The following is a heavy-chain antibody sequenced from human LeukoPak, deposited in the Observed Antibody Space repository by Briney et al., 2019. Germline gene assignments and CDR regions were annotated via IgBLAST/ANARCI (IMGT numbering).Heavy chain of an antibody. J-gene: IGHJ3*01. V-gene: IGHV3-30*02. CDR3: AKIGLTRAFDL. Sequence: GGSLRLSCAASGFIFSSYGMHWVRQAPGKGLEWVAAMRYDGSNEYYADSVKGRFTISRDNSKNTLYLQMNSLRAEDTALYYCAKIGLTRAFDLWGQGTTVTVSS. D-gene: IGHD3-9*01. CDR2: MRYDGSNE. CDR1: GFIFSSYG.